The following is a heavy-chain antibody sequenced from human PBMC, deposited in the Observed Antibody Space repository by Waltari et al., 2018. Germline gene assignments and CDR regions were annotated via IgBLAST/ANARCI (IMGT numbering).Heavy chain of an antibody. CDR3: AREGTYYYGSGSFRDAFDI. V-gene: IGHV1-69*12. J-gene: IGHJ3*02. D-gene: IGHD3-10*01. Sequence: QVQLVQSGAEVKKPGSSVKVSCKASGGTFSSYAISWVRQAPGQGLEWMGGIIPIFGTANYAQKFQGRVTITADESTSTAYMELSSLRSEDTAVYYCAREGTYYYGSGSFRDAFDIWGQGTMVTVSS. CDR2: IIPIFGTA. CDR1: GGTFSSYA.